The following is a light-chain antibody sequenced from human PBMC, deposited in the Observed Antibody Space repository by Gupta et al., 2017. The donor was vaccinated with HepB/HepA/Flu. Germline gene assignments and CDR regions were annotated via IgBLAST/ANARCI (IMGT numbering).Light chain of an antibody. CDR3: ASWDDSVSGPV. CDR2: NDD. V-gene: IGLV1-44*01. Sequence: QSLLTNPPSESGTAGQRVLISCFGRSSNIEAKTVSWYKHFPGVAPKLLIFNDDERPSGVPERISASKSGTSASLAIGGLQSEDEGVYYCASWDDSVSGPVFGGGTKLTVL. J-gene: IGLJ3*02. CDR1: SSNIEAKT.